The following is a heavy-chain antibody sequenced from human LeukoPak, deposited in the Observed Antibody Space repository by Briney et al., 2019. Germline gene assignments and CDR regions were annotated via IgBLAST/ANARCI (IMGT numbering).Heavy chain of an antibody. D-gene: IGHD3-16*01. V-gene: IGHV1-2*02. CDR2: INPNSGGT. CDR1: GYTFTGYY. Sequence: ASVKVSCKASGYTFTGYYIHWVRQAPGQGLEWMGWINPNSGGTNYAQRFQGRVTMTRDTSISTAYLQWSGLKASDTATYYCARQTPQFGDYLDYWGQGTLVTVSS. J-gene: IGHJ4*02. CDR3: ARQTPQFGDYLDY.